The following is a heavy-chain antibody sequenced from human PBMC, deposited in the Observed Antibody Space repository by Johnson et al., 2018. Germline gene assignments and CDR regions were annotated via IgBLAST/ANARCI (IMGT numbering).Heavy chain of an antibody. V-gene: IGHV3-7*03. CDR1: GFTFSSYW. D-gene: IGHD3-16*01. J-gene: IGHJ6*02. CDR2: IKKDGREK. Sequence: VELQESGGGLVQPGGSLRLSCAASGFTFSSYWMSWVRQAPGTGLEWVANIKKDGREKYYVDSVKGPFTISRDNAKNSLFLQMNSLRPEDTALYYCAKDKVMVIGHYGMDVWGQGTTVTVSS. CDR3: AKDKVMVIGHYGMDV.